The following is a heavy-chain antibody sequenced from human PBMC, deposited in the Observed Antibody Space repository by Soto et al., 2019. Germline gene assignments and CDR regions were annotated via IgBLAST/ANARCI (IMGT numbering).Heavy chain of an antibody. D-gene: IGHD2-15*01. CDR2: INAGNGNT. CDR1: GYTFTSYA. CDR3: ARDAVIYLGYCSGGSCPGDNWFDP. Sequence: QVQLVQSGAEVKKPGASVKVSCKASGYTFTSYAMHWVRQAPGQRLEWMGWINAGNGNTKYSQKFQGRVTITRDTSASTAYMELSSLRSEDTAVYYCARDAVIYLGYCSGGSCPGDNWFDPWGQGTLVTVSS. J-gene: IGHJ5*02. V-gene: IGHV1-3*01.